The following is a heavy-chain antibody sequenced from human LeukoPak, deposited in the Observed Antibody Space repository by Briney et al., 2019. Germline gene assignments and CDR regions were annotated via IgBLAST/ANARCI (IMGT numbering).Heavy chain of an antibody. CDR2: IMPDISES. CDR3: AREAGVKGLDV. J-gene: IGHJ3*01. V-gene: IGHV1-2*02. CDR1: GYSFISYH. Sequence: ASVKVSCKASGYSFISYHIYWVRQAPGQGLELMGWIMPDISESRSAQNFQGRVTMTWDTSITSAYMELSSLTSDDTAVYFCAREAGVKGLDVWGQGTMVTVSS.